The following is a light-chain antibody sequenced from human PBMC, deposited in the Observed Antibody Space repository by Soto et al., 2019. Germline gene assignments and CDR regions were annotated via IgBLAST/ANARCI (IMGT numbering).Light chain of an antibody. CDR2: AAS. CDR3: QQYGTLPLT. V-gene: IGKV3-20*01. Sequence: NVLTKSPGTLSLSPGERATLSCRTGQTVPSNYVAWYQHKPGQAPRLLIYAASTRATGIPDRFSGSASGTVFTLTITRLEPEDFAVYYCQQYGTLPLTFGGGTKVDIK. J-gene: IGKJ4*01. CDR1: QTVPSNY.